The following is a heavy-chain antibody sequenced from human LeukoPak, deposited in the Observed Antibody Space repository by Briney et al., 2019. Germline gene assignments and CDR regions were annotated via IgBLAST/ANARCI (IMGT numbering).Heavy chain of an antibody. Sequence: GGSLRLSCAASGFTFSSYAMSWVRQAPGKGLEWVSAISGRGGSTYYADSVKGRFTISRDNSKNTLYLQMNSLRAEDTAVYYCAKDKYSSSSYYYYYYMDVWGKGTTVTVSS. V-gene: IGHV3-23*01. D-gene: IGHD6-6*01. J-gene: IGHJ6*03. CDR1: GFTFSSYA. CDR2: ISGRGGST. CDR3: AKDKYSSSSYYYYYYMDV.